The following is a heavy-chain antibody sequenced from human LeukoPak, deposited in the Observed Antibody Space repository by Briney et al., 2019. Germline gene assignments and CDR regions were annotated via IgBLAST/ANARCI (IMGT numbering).Heavy chain of an antibody. CDR2: INPSGGST. J-gene: IGHJ4*02. CDR1: GYTSTSYY. CDR3: ALLMITFGGVIGKFDY. D-gene: IGHD3-16*02. V-gene: IGHV1-46*01. Sequence: ASVKVSCKASGYTSTSYYMHWVRQAPGQGLEWMGIINPSGGSTSYVQKFQGRVTMTRDTSTSTVYMELSSLRSEDTAVYYCALLMITFGGVIGKFDYWGQGTLVTVSS.